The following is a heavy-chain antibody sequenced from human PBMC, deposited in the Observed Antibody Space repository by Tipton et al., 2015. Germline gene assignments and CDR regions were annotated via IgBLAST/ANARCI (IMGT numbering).Heavy chain of an antibody. J-gene: IGHJ6*02. Sequence: TLSLTCTVSGASIGSSTYYWVWIRQPPGKGLEWIGNMYYSGSSYYNSSLKSRVTISVDTSKNQFSLKLNSVTAADTAVYYCARLGIPEGGMDVWGQGTTVTVSS. CDR1: GASIGSSTYY. D-gene: IGHD1-14*01. CDR2: MYYSGSS. CDR3: ARLGIPEGGMDV. V-gene: IGHV4-39*01.